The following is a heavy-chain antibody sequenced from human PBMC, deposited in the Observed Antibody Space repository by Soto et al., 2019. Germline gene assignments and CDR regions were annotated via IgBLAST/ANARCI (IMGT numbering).Heavy chain of an antibody. J-gene: IGHJ4*02. CDR1: GFTFSGFD. CDR2: IGTAGDR. Sequence: GGSLRLSCEASGFTFSGFDMNGVSQRTGKGLEWVSTIGTAGDRYYGVSVKGRFTISRDSAENSLSLQMNSLRAGDTAVYFCASSQDVGAHFFGSCGQGTQVTVSS. V-gene: IGHV3-13*01. CDR3: ASSQDVGAHFFGS. D-gene: IGHD2-15*01.